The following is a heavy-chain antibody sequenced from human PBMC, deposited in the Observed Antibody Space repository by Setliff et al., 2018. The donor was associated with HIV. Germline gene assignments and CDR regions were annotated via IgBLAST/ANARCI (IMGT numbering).Heavy chain of an antibody. CDR1: GDSVNSGSYF. D-gene: IGHD3-22*01. J-gene: IGHJ5*02. Sequence: PSETLSLTCTVSGDSVNSGSYFWAWIRQPPGKGPEYIGTLYYNGRTQYNASLKSRVTISVDTSKNQFSLKLNSVTAAEPAVYYCGRHHDSDRSGDPDWFDPWGQGILVTVSS. CDR3: GRHHDSDRSGDPDWFDP. CDR2: LYYNGRT. V-gene: IGHV4-39*01.